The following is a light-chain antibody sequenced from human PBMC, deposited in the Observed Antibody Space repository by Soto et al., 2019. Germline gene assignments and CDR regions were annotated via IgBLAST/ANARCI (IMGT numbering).Light chain of an antibody. CDR3: LQHSTYPLT. CDR2: AAS. Sequence: DIPMTQFPSSLSASVGDRVTITCRASQGIRNDLGWYQQKPGKAPKRLIYAASSLKSGGPSRFSGSGSGTEFTLAISSLQPEDSATFYCLQHSTYPLTFGQGTKVEIK. V-gene: IGKV1-17*01. J-gene: IGKJ1*01. CDR1: QGIRND.